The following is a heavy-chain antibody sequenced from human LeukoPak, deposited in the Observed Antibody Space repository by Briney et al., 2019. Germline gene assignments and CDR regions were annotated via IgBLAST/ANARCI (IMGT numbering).Heavy chain of an antibody. V-gene: IGHV3-11*05. D-gene: IGHD3-22*01. CDR3: ARDFLPPLRIPRKPGGGYPDY. J-gene: IGHJ4*02. CDR1: GFSVTTSY. Sequence: KPGGSLRLSCAASGFSVTTSYMSWVRQAPGKGLEWVSYISSSSSYTNYADSVKGRFTISRDNAKNSLYLQMNSLRAEDTAVYYCARDFLPPLRIPRKPGGGYPDYWGQGTLVTVSS. CDR2: ISSSSSYT.